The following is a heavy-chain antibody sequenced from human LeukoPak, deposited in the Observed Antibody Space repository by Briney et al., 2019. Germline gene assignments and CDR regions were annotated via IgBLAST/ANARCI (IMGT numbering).Heavy chain of an antibody. Sequence: GGSLRLSCAASGFTVSSNYMSWVRQAPGKGLEWVSVIYSGGSTYYADSVKGRFTISRDNSKNTLYLQMNSLRAEDTAVYYCARVQSLNTAMVPYYYYYMDVWGKGTTVTVSS. CDR1: GFTVSSNY. CDR3: ARVQSLNTAMVPYYYYYMDV. D-gene: IGHD5-18*01. V-gene: IGHV3-66*02. CDR2: IYSGGST. J-gene: IGHJ6*03.